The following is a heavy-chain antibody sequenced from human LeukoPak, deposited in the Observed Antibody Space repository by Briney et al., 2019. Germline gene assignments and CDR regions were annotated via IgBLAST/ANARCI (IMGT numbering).Heavy chain of an antibody. CDR2: INPHNGNT. CDR3: ALTPGAVDRYGP. J-gene: IGHJ5*02. Sequence: ASVKVSCKGSGYTFTDLGISWVRQAPGQGLEWMGWINPHNGNTNSAQKFQGRVTLTTDTSTSTAYMELRSLRSDDTAVYYCALTPGAVDRYGPWGQGTLVTVSS. CDR1: GYTFTDLG. V-gene: IGHV1-18*01. D-gene: IGHD5-18*01.